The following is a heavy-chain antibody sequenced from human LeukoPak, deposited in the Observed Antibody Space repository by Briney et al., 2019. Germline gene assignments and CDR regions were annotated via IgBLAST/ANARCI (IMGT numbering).Heavy chain of an antibody. CDR3: ARERIYFGSGRDLSDALLFYHYGMDV. J-gene: IGHJ6*04. V-gene: IGHV3-33*01. D-gene: IGHD3-10*01. CDR1: GFTFNSYG. CDR2: IWFDGKNE. Sequence: GRSLRLSCAASGFTFNSYGMHWVRQAPGKGLEWVADIWFDGKNEHFADSVKGRFTISRDNSKNILYLQMNSLRAEDTAVYYCARERIYFGSGRDLSDALLFYHYGMDVWGKGARVTVSS.